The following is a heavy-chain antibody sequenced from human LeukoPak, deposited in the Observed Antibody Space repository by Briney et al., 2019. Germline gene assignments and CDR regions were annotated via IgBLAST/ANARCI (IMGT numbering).Heavy chain of an antibody. D-gene: IGHD5-12*01. CDR3: AREDSGYDRSLNY. V-gene: IGHV1-2*06. CDR1: GYTFTVYY. CDR2: INPNSGGT. J-gene: IGHJ4*02. Sequence: ASVKVSFKASGYTFTVYYMHWVRQAPGQGLEWMGRINPNSGGTNYAQKFQGRVTMTRDTSISTAYMELSRLRSDDTAVYYCAREDSGYDRSLNYWGQGTLVTVSS.